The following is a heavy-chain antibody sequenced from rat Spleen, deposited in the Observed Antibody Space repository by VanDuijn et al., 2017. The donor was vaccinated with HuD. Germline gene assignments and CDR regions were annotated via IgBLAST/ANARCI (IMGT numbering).Heavy chain of an antibody. CDR2: ITNTGNTP. J-gene: IGHJ2*01. V-gene: IGHV5-31*01. CDR1: GFTFNDYW. CDR3: ARHGFYNNWSLGG. Sequence: EVQLVESGGGLVQPGGSLKLSCVGSGFTFNDYWMTWIRQAPGKGLEWIASITNTGNTPYYSQSVKGRFTISRDNAKSTLYLQMDSLRSEDTATYYCARHGFYNNWSLGGWGQGVMVTVSS. D-gene: IGHD1-10*01.